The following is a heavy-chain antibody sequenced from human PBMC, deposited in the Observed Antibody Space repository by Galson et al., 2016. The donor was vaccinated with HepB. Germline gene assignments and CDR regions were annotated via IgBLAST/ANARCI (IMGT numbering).Heavy chain of an antibody. V-gene: IGHV3-74*01. D-gene: IGHD4-23*01. CDR3: GRDHSVVLTTAYNWFDP. J-gene: IGHJ5*02. Sequence: SLRLSCAASGFAFSSHWMHWVRQDLGKGLAWVSRINSDGTISNYADSVKGRFTISRDNAKNTLYLQMNSLRVDDTAIYYCGRDHSVVLTTAYNWFDPWGQGTLVTVSS. CDR2: INSDGTIS. CDR1: GFAFSSHW.